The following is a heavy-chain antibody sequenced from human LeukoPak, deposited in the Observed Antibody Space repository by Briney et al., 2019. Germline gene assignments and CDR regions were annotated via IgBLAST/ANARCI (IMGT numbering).Heavy chain of an antibody. D-gene: IGHD2-21*02. CDR2: ISSSSSYI. V-gene: IGHV3-21*01. Sequence: GGSLRLSCAASRFTFSSYSMNWVRQAPGKGLEWVSSISSSSSYIYYADSMKGRFTISRDNANNSLYLQMNSLRAEDTAVYYCATLCGGDCFYSAFDIWGQGTMVTVSS. CDR1: RFTFSSYS. J-gene: IGHJ3*02. CDR3: ATLCGGDCFYSAFDI.